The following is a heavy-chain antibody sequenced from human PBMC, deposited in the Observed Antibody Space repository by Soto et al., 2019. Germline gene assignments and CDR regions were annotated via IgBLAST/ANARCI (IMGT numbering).Heavy chain of an antibody. Sequence: GESLKISCKGSGYSFTSYWIGWVRQMPGKGLEWMGIIYPGDSDTRYSPSFQGQVTISADKSISTAYLQWSSLKASDTAMYYCARVSSGIAAAGTPENWFDPWGQGTLVTVSS. CDR2: IYPGDSDT. CDR3: ARVSSGIAAAGTPENWFDP. D-gene: IGHD6-13*01. CDR1: GYSFTSYW. V-gene: IGHV5-51*01. J-gene: IGHJ5*02.